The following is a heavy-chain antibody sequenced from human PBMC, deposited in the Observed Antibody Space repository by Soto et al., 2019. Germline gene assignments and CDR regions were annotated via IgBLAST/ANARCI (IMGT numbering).Heavy chain of an antibody. CDR3: AKRREGGYYIFDY. D-gene: IGHD3-10*01. V-gene: IGHV3-23*01. Sequence: TGGSLRLSCAASGFTFSRFAMSWVRQAPGKGLEWVSSISGSGESTYYADSVKGRLSISRDNSKNTLYLQMNSLRAEDTAVYYCAKRREGGYYIFDYWGQGTPVTVSS. CDR1: GFTFSRFA. CDR2: ISGSGEST. J-gene: IGHJ4*02.